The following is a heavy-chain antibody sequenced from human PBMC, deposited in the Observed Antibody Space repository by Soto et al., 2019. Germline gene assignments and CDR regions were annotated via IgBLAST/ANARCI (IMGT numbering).Heavy chain of an antibody. CDR3: SRIGGDYANAFDI. V-gene: IGHV4-31*03. J-gene: IGHJ3*02. CDR1: GGSISSGGYY. D-gene: IGHD4-17*01. CDR2: IYYSGST. Sequence: SATLSLTCTVSGGSISSGGYYWSWIRQHPGKGLEWIGYIYYSGSTYYTPSLKSRVTISVDTSKNQFSLKLSSVPAADTAVYYCSRIGGDYANAFDIWGQGTMVTVSS.